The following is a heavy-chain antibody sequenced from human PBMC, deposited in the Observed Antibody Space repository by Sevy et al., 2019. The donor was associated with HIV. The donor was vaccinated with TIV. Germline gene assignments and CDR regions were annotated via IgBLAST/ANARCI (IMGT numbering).Heavy chain of an antibody. CDR1: GGSISSNY. V-gene: IGHV4-59*08. CDR3: ARQGGYQLPAAFDI. D-gene: IGHD5-18*01. CDR2: IYYSGST. J-gene: IGHJ3*02. Sequence: SETLSLTCTVSGGSISSNYWSWIRQPPGKGLEWIGHIYYSGSTNYNPSLKSRVTISVDTSKNQFSLKLSSVTAADTAVYYCARQGGYQLPAAFDIWGQGTMVTVSS.